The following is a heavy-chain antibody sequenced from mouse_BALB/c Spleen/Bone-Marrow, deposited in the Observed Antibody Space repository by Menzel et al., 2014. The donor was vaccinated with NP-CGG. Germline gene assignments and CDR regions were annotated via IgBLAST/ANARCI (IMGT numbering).Heavy chain of an antibody. V-gene: IGHV5-17*02. D-gene: IGHD2-1*01. J-gene: IGHJ4*01. CDR2: ISSGSSTI. CDR1: GFTFSSFG. CDR3: ARSDGNYDYAMDY. Sequence: VQLKESGGGLVQPGGSRKLSCAASGFTFSSFGMHWVRQAPEKGLEWVAYISSGSSTICYADTVKGRFTISRDNPKNTLFLQMTSLRSEDTAMYYCARSDGNYDYAMDYWGQGTSVTVSS.